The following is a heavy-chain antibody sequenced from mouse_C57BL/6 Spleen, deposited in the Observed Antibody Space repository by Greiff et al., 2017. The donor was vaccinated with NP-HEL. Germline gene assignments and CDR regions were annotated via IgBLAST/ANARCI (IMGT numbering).Heavy chain of an antibody. Sequence: QVQLQQPGAELVMPGASVKLSCKASGYTFTSYWMHWVKQRPGQGLEWIGEIDPSDSYTNYNQKFKGKSTLTVDKSSSTAYMQLSSLTSEDSAVDYCARCLRYPYYFAMDYWGQGTSVTVSS. CDR3: ARCLRYPYYFAMDY. V-gene: IGHV1-69*01. CDR2: IDPSDSYT. D-gene: IGHD1-1*01. CDR1: GYTFTSYW. J-gene: IGHJ4*01.